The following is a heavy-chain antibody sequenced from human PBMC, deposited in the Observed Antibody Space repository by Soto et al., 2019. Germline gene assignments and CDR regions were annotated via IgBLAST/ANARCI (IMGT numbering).Heavy chain of an antibody. V-gene: IGHV3-48*02. Sequence: EVQLVESGGGLVQPGGSLRLSCAASGFTFSSYSMNWVRQAPGKGLEWVSYISSSSSTIYYADSVKGRFTISRDNAKNSLDLQMNSLRDEDTAVYYCARDKNPPYYYYGMDVWGQGTTVTVSS. CDR3: ARDKNPPYYYYGMDV. CDR2: ISSSSSTI. J-gene: IGHJ6*02. CDR1: GFTFSSYS.